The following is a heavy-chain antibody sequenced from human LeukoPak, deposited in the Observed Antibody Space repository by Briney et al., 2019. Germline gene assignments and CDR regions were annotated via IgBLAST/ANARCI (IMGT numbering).Heavy chain of an antibody. J-gene: IGHJ4*02. CDR2: IKWNGGST. D-gene: IGHD3-22*01. CDR3: ARNVGSGYYYYFDY. Sequence: PGGSLRLSCAASGFTFDDHGMSWVRQVPGKGLEWVSGIKWNGGSTGYADSVKGRFTISRDNAKNSLYVQMNSLRPEDTALYYCARNVGSGYYYYFDYWGQGTLVTVSS. CDR1: GFTFDDHG. V-gene: IGHV3-20*04.